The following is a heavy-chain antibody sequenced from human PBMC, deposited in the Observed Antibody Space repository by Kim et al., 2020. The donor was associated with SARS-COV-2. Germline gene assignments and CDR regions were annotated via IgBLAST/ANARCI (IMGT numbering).Heavy chain of an antibody. CDR2: IDPSDSYT. Sequence: GESLKISCKGSGYSFTSYWISWVRQMPGKGLEWMGRIDPSDSYTNYSPSFQGHVTISADKSISTAYLQWSSLKASDTAMYYCAMGQTGQPPKYYYYGMDVWGQGTTVTVSS. CDR1: GYSFTSYW. CDR3: AMGQTGQPPKYYYYGMDV. J-gene: IGHJ6*02. V-gene: IGHV5-10-1*01. D-gene: IGHD1-26*01.